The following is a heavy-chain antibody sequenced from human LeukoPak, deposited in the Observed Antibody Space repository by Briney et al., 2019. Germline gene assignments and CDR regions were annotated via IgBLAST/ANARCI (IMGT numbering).Heavy chain of an antibody. D-gene: IGHD6-13*01. CDR1: GFTFSSYE. CDR2: ISSTGSTT. V-gene: IGHV3-48*03. CDR3: ARVSGSAAGHVFDY. J-gene: IGHJ4*02. Sequence: PGGSLRLSCAASGFTFSSYEMNWVRQAPGKGLEWVSYISSTGSTTYYADSVKGRFTISRDNAKNLLYLQMNSLRAEDTAVYYCARVSGSAAGHVFDYWGQGTLVTVPS.